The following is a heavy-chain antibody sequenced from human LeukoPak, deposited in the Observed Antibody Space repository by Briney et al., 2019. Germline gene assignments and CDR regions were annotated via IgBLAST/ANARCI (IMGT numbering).Heavy chain of an antibody. CDR1: GFTFSSYA. J-gene: IGHJ6*03. CDR2: ISGNGGST. V-gene: IGHV3-23*01. CDR3: AKGGAAAGHRKSYYYYYYMDV. Sequence: GGSLRLSCAASGFTFSSYAMSWVRQAPGKGLEWVSAISGNGGSTYYADSVKGRFTISRDNSKNTLYLQMNSLRAEDTAVYYCAKGGAAAGHRKSYYYYYYMDVWGKGTTVTVSS. D-gene: IGHD6-13*01.